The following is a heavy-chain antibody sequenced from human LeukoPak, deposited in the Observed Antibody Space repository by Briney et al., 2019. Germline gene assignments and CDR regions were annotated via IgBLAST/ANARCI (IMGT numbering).Heavy chain of an antibody. V-gene: IGHV3-74*01. CDR2: INSDGSST. Sequence: GGSLRLYCAASGFTFSSYWMHWVRQAPGKGLVWVSRINSDGSSTSYADSVKGRFTISRDNAKNTLYLQMNSLRAEDTAVYYCANGGYSGYDRNFDYWGQGTLVTVSS. CDR3: ANGGYSGYDRNFDY. D-gene: IGHD5-12*01. J-gene: IGHJ4*02. CDR1: GFTFSSYW.